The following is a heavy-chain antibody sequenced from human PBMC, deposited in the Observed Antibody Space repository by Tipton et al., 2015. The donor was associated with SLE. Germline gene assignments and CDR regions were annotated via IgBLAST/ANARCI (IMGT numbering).Heavy chain of an antibody. Sequence: TLSLTCTVSGGSISSYYWTWIRQPPGKGLEWIGYISWIGSTNYNPSLKSRVTMSVDTSMNQFSLELSSVTAADTAVYCCARLVVLAAEGLYSFDYWGHGTLVTVSS. D-gene: IGHD2-15*01. CDR2: ISWIGST. CDR1: GGSISSYY. CDR3: ARLVVLAAEGLYSFDY. J-gene: IGHJ4*01. V-gene: IGHV4-59*08.